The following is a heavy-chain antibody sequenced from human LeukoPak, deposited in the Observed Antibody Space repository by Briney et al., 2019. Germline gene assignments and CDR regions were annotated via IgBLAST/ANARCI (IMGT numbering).Heavy chain of an antibody. CDR3: ARGLIWDYDFWSGCYRLDYYYGMDV. CDR2: MNPNSGNT. D-gene: IGHD3-3*01. J-gene: IGHJ6*02. CDR1: GYTFTSYD. V-gene: IGHV1-8*01. Sequence: ASVKVSCKASGYTFTSYDINWVRQATGQGLEWMGWMNPNSGNTGYAQKFQGRVTMTRNTSISTAYMELSSLRSEDTAVYYCARGLIWDYDFWSGCYRLDYYYGMDVWGQGTTVTVSS.